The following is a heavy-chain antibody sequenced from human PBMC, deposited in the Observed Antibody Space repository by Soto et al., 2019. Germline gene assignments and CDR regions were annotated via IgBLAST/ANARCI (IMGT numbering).Heavy chain of an antibody. CDR1: GGFFSGYY. V-gene: IGHV4-34*01. CDR3: ARVCCTNGVRRVLYYFDY. D-gene: IGHD2-8*01. CDR2: INHSGST. Sequence: PSETLSLTCAVYGGFFSGYYWSWIRQPPGKGLEWIGEINHSGSTNYNPSLRSRVTISVDTSKNQFSLKLSSVTAADTAVYYCARVCCTNGVRRVLYYFDYWGQGTLLTVSS. J-gene: IGHJ4*02.